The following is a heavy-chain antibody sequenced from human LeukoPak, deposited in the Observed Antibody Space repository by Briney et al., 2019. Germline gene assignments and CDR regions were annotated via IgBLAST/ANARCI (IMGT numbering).Heavy chain of an antibody. CDR1: GFTFSNAW. CDR3: AKVWDYYDSSGYYPDL. D-gene: IGHD3-22*01. Sequence: GGSLRLSCAASGFTFSNAWMSWVRQAPGKGLEWVGRIKSKTDGGTTDYAAPVKGRFTISRDDSKNTLYLQMNSLRAEDTAVYYCAKVWDYYDSSGYYPDLWGRGTLVTVSS. J-gene: IGHJ2*01. V-gene: IGHV3-15*01. CDR2: IKSKTDGGTT.